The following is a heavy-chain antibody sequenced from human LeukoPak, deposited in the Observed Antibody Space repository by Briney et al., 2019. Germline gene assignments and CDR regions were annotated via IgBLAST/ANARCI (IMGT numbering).Heavy chain of an antibody. V-gene: IGHV4-61*08. D-gene: IGHD3-10*01. J-gene: IGHJ3*02. Sequence: SETLSLTCTVSGGSISSGDYSWSWIRQPPGRGLEWIGYIYYSGSTNYNPSLKSRLTISVDTSKNQFSLGLTSMTAADTAVYYCARHEGITVNPFDIWGQGTMVTVSS. CDR2: IYYSGST. CDR1: GGSISSGDYS. CDR3: ARHEGITVNPFDI.